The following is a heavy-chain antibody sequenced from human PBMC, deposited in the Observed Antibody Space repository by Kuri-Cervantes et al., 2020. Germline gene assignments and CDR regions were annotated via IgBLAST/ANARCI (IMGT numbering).Heavy chain of an antibody. J-gene: IGHJ4*02. Sequence: ASVKVSCKASGYTFTSYDINWVRQAPGQGLEWMGWVSAYNGSTNYAQKLQGRVTMTTDTSTSTAYMELRSLRSDDTAVYYCARGTYYYDSSGYYIYYFDYWGQGTLVTVSS. CDR2: VSAYNGST. V-gene: IGHV1-18*01. CDR3: ARGTYYYDSSGYYIYYFDY. D-gene: IGHD3-22*01. CDR1: GYTFTSYD.